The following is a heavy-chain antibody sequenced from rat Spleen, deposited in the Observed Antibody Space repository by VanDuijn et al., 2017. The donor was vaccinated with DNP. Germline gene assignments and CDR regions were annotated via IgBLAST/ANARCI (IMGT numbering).Heavy chain of an antibody. CDR1: GFTFSSFP. J-gene: IGHJ2*01. CDR2: ISTSGGST. D-gene: IGHD3-8*01. V-gene: IGHV5-46*01. Sequence: EVQLVESGGGLVQPGRSMKLSCAASGFTFSSFPMAWVRQAPTKGLEWVATISTSGGSTYYRASVKGRFTISRDNAKSTLYLQVNSLRSEDTATYYCTSNPHIRTAAPFDYWGQGVMVTVSS. CDR3: TSNPHIRTAAPFDY.